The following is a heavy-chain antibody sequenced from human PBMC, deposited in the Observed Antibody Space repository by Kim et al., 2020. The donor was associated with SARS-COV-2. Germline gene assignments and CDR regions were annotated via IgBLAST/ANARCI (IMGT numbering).Heavy chain of an antibody. V-gene: IGHV4-59*09. CDR3: ASGGYSYGYGVDY. D-gene: IGHD5-18*01. Sequence: YNPSLKSRVTISVDTSKNQFSLKLSSVTAADTAVYYCASGGYSYGYGVDYWGQGTLVTVSS. J-gene: IGHJ4*02.